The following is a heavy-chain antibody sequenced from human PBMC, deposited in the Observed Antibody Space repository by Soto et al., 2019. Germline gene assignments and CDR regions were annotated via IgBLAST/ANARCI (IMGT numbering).Heavy chain of an antibody. CDR3: ARDTEYDILTGYRRPLDY. Sequence: QVQLQESGPGLVKPSGTLSLTCAVSGGSISSSNWWSWVRQPPGKGLEWIGEIYHSGSTNYNPSLKSRVTISVDKSKNQFSLKLSSVTAADTAVYYCARDTEYDILTGYRRPLDYWGQGTLVTVSS. CDR1: GGSISSSNW. CDR2: IYHSGST. D-gene: IGHD3-9*01. J-gene: IGHJ4*02. V-gene: IGHV4-4*02.